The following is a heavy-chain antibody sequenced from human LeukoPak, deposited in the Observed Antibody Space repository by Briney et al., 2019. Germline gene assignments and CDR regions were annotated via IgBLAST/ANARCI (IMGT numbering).Heavy chain of an antibody. CDR2: IAGSSGYI. J-gene: IGHJ4*01. CDR3: ARDRGAYCGGDCYLGFDY. V-gene: IGHV3-21*01. D-gene: IGHD2-21*02. Sequence: PGGSLRLSCAASGFTFSSYTMNWVRQAPRKGLEWVSSIAGSSGYISYADSVKGRFTISRDNAKKSLYLQMTSLTAEDTAVYYCARDRGAYCGGDCYLGFDYWGRGTLVTVSS. CDR1: GFTFSSYT.